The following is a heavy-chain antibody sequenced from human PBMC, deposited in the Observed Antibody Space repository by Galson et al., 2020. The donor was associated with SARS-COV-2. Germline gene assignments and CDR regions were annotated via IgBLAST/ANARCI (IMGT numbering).Heavy chain of an antibody. CDR3: ATSRPIGYGSWFDP. D-gene: IGHD2-15*01. CDR1: GYTLTELS. J-gene: IGHJ5*02. CDR2: FDPEDGET. Sequence: ASVKVSCKVSGYTLTELSMHWVRQAPGKGLEWMGGFDPEDGETIYAQKFQGRVTMTEDTSTDTAYMELSSLRSEDTAVYYCATSRPIGYGSWFDPWGQGTLVTVSS. V-gene: IGHV1-24*01.